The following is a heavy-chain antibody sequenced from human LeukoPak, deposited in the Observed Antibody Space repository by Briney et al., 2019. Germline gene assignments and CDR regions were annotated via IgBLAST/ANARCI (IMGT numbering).Heavy chain of an antibody. J-gene: IGHJ4*02. CDR2: INTNTGNP. CDR1: GYTFTSYA. CDR3: ARNLRYFDWLPSLGY. D-gene: IGHD3-9*01. Sequence: ASVKVSCKASGYTFTSYAMNWVRQAPGQGLEWMGWINTNTGNPTYAQGFTGRFVFSLDTSVSMAYLQISSLKAEDTAVYYCARNLRYFDWLPSLGYWGQGTLVTVSS. V-gene: IGHV7-4-1*04.